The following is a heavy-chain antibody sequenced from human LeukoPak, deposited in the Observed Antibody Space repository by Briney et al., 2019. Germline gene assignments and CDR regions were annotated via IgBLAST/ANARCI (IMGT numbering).Heavy chain of an antibody. CDR3: ARGITIFGVAHYALDY. Sequence: GGSLRLSCAASGFTVSSNYMSWVRQAPGKGLEWVSVLFGGGSTYYADSVQGGFTISRDNSKNTLYLQMNSLRNEDTAVCYCARGITIFGVAHYALDYWGQGTLVTVSS. V-gene: IGHV3-53*05. CDR2: LFGGGST. CDR1: GFTVSSNY. J-gene: IGHJ4*02. D-gene: IGHD3-3*01.